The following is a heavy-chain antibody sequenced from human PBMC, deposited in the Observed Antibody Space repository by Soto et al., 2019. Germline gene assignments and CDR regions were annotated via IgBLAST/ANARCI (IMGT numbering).Heavy chain of an antibody. V-gene: IGHV3-30-3*01. J-gene: IGHJ4*02. CDR3: ARDYCSGGSCHTTPLDY. CDR1: GFTFSSYA. CDR2: ISYDGSNK. Sequence: QVQLVESGGGVVQPGRSLRLSCAASGFTFSSYAMHWVLQAPGKGLEWVAVISYDGSNKYYADSVKGRFTISRDNSKNTLYLQMNSLRAEDTAVYYCARDYCSGGSCHTTPLDYWGQGTLVTVSS. D-gene: IGHD2-15*01.